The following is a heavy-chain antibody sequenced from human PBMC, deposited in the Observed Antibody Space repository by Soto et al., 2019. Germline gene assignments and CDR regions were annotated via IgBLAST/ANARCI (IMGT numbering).Heavy chain of an antibody. CDR2: IYYSGST. CDR1: GGSISSSSYY. Sequence: SETLSLTXTVSGGSISSSSYYWGWIRQPPGKGLEWIGSIYYSGSTYYNPSLKSRVTISVDTSKNQFSLKLSSVSAADTAVYYCPRHVTGTLDYWGQGTLVTVS. D-gene: IGHD1-20*01. J-gene: IGHJ4*02. V-gene: IGHV4-39*01. CDR3: PRHVTGTLDY.